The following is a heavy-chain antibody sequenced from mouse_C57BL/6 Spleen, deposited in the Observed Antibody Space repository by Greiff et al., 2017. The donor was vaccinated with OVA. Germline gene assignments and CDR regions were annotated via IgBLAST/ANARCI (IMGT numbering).Heavy chain of an antibody. D-gene: IGHD1-1*01. V-gene: IGHV5-17*01. CDR2: ISSGSSTN. CDR3: ARNYYGGSYDWYFDV. CDR1: GFTFSDYG. Sequence: EVKLVESGGGLVKPGGSLKLSCAASGFTFSDYGMHWVRQAPEKGLEWVAYISSGSSTNYYADTVTGRFTISRDKAKNTLFLHMTSLRSEDTAIYFYARNYYGGSYDWYFDVWGTGTTVTVAS. J-gene: IGHJ1*03.